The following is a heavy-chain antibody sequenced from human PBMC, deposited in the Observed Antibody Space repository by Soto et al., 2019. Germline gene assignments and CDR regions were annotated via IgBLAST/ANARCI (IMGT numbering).Heavy chain of an antibody. CDR2: IGTAGDT. D-gene: IGHD4-17*01. CDR3: ARPRYCGDYEPYYFDY. J-gene: IGHJ4*02. Sequence: GGSLRLSCAASGFIFSAYDMHWVRQATGKGLEWVSAIGTAGDTYYPGSVKGRFTVSRENAKNSLYLQMNSLTVGDTAVYYCARPRYCGDYEPYYFDYWGQGTLVTVSS. CDR1: GFIFSAYD. V-gene: IGHV3-13*01.